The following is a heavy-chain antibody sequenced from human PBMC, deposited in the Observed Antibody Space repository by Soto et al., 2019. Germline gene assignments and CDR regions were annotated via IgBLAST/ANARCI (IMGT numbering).Heavy chain of an antibody. Sequence: GXSLRLSCAASGFTFSSYGMHWVRQAPGKGLEWVAVIWYDGSNKYYADSVKGRFTISRDNSKNTLYLQMNSLRAEDTAVYYCARDARDGYAFDYWGQGTLVTVSS. CDR2: IWYDGSNK. CDR1: GFTFSSYG. J-gene: IGHJ4*02. CDR3: ARDARDGYAFDY. D-gene: IGHD5-12*01. V-gene: IGHV3-33*01.